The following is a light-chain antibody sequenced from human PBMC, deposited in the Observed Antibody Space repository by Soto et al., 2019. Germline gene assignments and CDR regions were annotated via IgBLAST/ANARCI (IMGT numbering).Light chain of an antibody. CDR3: GTWDSSLSAFYV. V-gene: IGLV1-51*02. Sequence: QSVLTQPPSVSAAPGQKVTISCSGSSSNIGNNYVSWYQQLPGTAPKLLIYENNKRPSGISDRFSGSKSGTSATLGITGLQTGDESDYYCGTWDSSLSAFYVFGTGTKLTVL. J-gene: IGLJ1*01. CDR1: SSNIGNNY. CDR2: ENN.